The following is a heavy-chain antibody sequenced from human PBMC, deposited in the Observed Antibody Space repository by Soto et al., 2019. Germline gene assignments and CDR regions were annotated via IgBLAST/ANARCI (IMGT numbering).Heavy chain of an antibody. CDR3: ARDPTTVNPGAFAI. CDR1: GYTLTGYY. CDR2: INPNSGGT. J-gene: IGHJ3*02. Sequence: ASVKVSCKASGYTLTGYYMHWVRQAPGQGLEWMGWINPNSGGTNYAQKFQGWVTMTRDTSISTAYMELSRLRSDDTAVYFCARDPTTVNPGAFAIWGQGTVVTVSS. D-gene: IGHD4-17*01. V-gene: IGHV1-2*04.